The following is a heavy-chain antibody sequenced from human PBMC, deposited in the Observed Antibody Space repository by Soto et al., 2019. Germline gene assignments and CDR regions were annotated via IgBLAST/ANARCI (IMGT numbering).Heavy chain of an antibody. V-gene: IGHV4-39*01. CDR3: ATSNWFDP. CDR2: IYYSGST. Sequence: QLQLQESGPGLVKPSETLSLTCTVSGGSISSSRYYWGWIRQPPGKGLEWIGIIYYSGSTYYNPSLKSRVTISVDTSKNQFSLKLSSVSATDTAVYYCATSNWFDPWGQGTLVTVSS. J-gene: IGHJ5*02. CDR1: GGSISSSRYY.